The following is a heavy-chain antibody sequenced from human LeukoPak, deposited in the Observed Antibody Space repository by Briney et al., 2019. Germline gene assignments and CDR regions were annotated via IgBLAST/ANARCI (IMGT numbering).Heavy chain of an antibody. CDR1: GFTFSSYS. V-gene: IGHV3-48*01. J-gene: IGHJ4*02. CDR2: ISSSSSTI. CDR3: AKDGPGIYSSGKFDY. Sequence: GGSQRLSCAASGFTFSSYSMNWVRQAPGKGLEWVSYISSSSSTIYYADSVKGRFTISRDNAKNSLYLQMNSLRAEDTAVYYCAKDGPGIYSSGKFDYWGQGTLVTVSS. D-gene: IGHD6-19*01.